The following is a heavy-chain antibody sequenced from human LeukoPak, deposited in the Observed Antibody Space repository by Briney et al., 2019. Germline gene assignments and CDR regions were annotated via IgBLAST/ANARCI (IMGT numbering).Heavy chain of an antibody. CDR1: GFAFSTYA. Sequence: GGSLRLSCAASGFAFSTYAMTWVRQAPGKGLEWVSSISSSSSYVYYADSVKGRFTISRDNAKNSLYLQMNSPRAEDTAVYYCARDRQTYYHDYWGQGTLVTVSS. CDR3: ARDRQTYYHDY. V-gene: IGHV3-21*01. J-gene: IGHJ4*02. D-gene: IGHD3-10*01. CDR2: ISSSSSYV.